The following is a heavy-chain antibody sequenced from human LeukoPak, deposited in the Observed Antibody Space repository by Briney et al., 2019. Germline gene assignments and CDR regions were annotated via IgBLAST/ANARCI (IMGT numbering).Heavy chain of an antibody. CDR1: GGSISSYY. D-gene: IGHD2-2*01. Sequence: SETLSLTCTVSGGSISSYYWSWIRQPAGKGLEWIGRIYTSGSTNYNPSLKSRGTISVDTSQNQFSLKLSSVTAADTAVYYCARRVAMMDLSGFDYWGQGTLVTVSS. CDR3: ARRVAMMDLSGFDY. J-gene: IGHJ4*02. CDR2: IYTSGST. V-gene: IGHV4-4*07.